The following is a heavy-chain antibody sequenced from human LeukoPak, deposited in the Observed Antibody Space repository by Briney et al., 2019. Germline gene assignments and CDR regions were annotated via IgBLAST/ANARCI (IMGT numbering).Heavy chain of an antibody. J-gene: IGHJ6*03. D-gene: IGHD2-2*02. CDR1: GFTFDDYG. CDR2: INWNGGST. V-gene: IGHV3-20*04. CDR3: ARAVVPAAIQDYYYYMDV. Sequence: PGGSLRLSCAASGFTFDDYGMSWVRQAPGKGLEWVSGINWNGGSTGYADSVKGRFTISRDNAKNSLYLQMNSLRAEDTALYYCARAVVPAAIQDYYYYMDVWGKGTTVTVSS.